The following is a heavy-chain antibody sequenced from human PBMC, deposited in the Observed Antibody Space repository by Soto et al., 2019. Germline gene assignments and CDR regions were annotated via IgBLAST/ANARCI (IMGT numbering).Heavy chain of an antibody. CDR1: GGSISSGGYY. D-gene: IGHD6-13*01. CDR3: ARVAIDAGTGEDY. V-gene: IGHV4-31*03. J-gene: IGHJ4*02. Sequence: SETLSLTCTVSGGSISSGGYYWSWIRQHPGKGLEWIGYIYYSGSTYYNPSLKSRVTISVDTSKNRFSLKLSSVTAADTAVYYCARVAIDAGTGEDYWGQGTLVTVSS. CDR2: IYYSGST.